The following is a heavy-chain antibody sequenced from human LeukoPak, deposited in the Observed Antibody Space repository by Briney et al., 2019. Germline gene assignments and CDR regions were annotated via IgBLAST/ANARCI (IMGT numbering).Heavy chain of an antibody. CDR2: ISYDGSNK. D-gene: IGHD2-2*01. CDR3: AEDQYCSSTSCLVY. CDR1: GFTFSSYG. J-gene: IGHJ4*02. V-gene: IGHV3-30*18. Sequence: GRSLRLSCAASGFTFSSYGMHWVRQAPGKGLEWVAVISYDGSNKYYADSVKGRFTISRDNSKNTLYLQMNSLRAEDTAVYYCAEDQYCSSTSCLVYWGQGTLVTVSS.